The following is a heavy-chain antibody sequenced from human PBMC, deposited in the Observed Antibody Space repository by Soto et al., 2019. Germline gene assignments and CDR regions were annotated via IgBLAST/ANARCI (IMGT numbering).Heavy chain of an antibody. J-gene: IGHJ5*02. CDR3: ARHEAGWYTEA. D-gene: IGHD1-1*01. Sequence: PETLSLTCTVSRGSISSGTNYWAWIRQPPGKGLEWIANIYYSGSTFYNPSLKSRVTISLDTSKNQFSLKLRSVTAADTAVYEGARHEAGWYTEAWGQATLVTVSS. V-gene: IGHV4-39*01. CDR2: IYYSGST. CDR1: RGSISSGTNY.